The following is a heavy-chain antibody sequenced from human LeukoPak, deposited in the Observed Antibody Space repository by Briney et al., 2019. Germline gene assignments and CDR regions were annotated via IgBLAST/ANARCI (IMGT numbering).Heavy chain of an antibody. CDR3: ARHTTYYYDSSGYENWFDP. D-gene: IGHD3-22*01. CDR1: GGSISSYY. V-gene: IGHV4-59*01. J-gene: IGHJ5*02. Sequence: TSETLSLTRTVSGGSISSYYWSWIRQPPGKGLEWIGYIYYSGSTNYNPSLKSRVTISVDTSKNQFSLKLSSVTAADTAVYYCARHTTYYYDSSGYENWFDPWGQGTLVTVSS. CDR2: IYYSGST.